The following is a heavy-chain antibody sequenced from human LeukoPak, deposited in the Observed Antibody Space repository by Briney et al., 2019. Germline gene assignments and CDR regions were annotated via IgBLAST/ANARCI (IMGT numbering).Heavy chain of an antibody. CDR1: GFTFSGSA. CDR3: TSRRSDSDY. J-gene: IGHJ4*02. Sequence: PGGSLRLSCAACGFTFSGSAMHWVRQASGKGLEWVGRIRSKANSYATAYAASVKGRFTISRDDSKNTAYLQMNSPKTEDTAVYYCTSRRSDSDYWGQGTLVTVSS. V-gene: IGHV3-73*01. CDR2: IRSKANSYAT.